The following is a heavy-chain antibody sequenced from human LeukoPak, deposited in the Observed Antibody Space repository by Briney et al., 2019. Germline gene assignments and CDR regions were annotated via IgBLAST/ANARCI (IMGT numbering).Heavy chain of an antibody. D-gene: IGHD5-18*01. J-gene: IGHJ4*02. CDR1: GDSISRYY. V-gene: IGHV4-59*01. CDR2: IYNTGST. CDR3: ARGKGGYNYGFVFDF. Sequence: SETLSLTCTVSGDSISRYYWSWIRQPPGKGREWIGYIYNTGSTNYNRSLRSRVTISKDTSKNQFSLRLSSVTAADTAVYFCARGKGGYNYGFVFDFWGQGTLVTVSS.